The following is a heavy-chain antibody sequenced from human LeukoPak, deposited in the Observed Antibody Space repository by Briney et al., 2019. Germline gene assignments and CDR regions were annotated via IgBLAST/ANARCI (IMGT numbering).Heavy chain of an antibody. D-gene: IGHD6-19*01. J-gene: IGHJ3*02. CDR2: IYYSGST. V-gene: IGHV4-38-2*02. Sequence: SETLSLTCTVSGYSISSGYYWGWIRQPPGKGLEWIGSIYYSGSTYYNPSLKSRVTISVDTSKNQFSLKLSSVTAADTAVYYCARGIAVAARPFDIWGQGTMVTVSS. CDR1: GYSISSGYY. CDR3: ARGIAVAARPFDI.